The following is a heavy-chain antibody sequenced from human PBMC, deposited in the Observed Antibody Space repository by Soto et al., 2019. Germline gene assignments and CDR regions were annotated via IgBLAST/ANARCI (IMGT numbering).Heavy chain of an antibody. CDR3: ATKDCGDYGWFDP. CDR2: IYHSGST. Sequence: QVQLLESGPGLMKPSGTLSLTCAVSGGSISSSKWWSWVRQPPGKGLEWIGEIYHSGSTNYNPSLKSRVTISVDKFKNQFSLKLNSVTAADTAVYYCATKDCGDYGWFDPWGQGTLVTVSS. J-gene: IGHJ5*02. CDR1: GGSISSSKW. D-gene: IGHD4-17*01. V-gene: IGHV4-4*02.